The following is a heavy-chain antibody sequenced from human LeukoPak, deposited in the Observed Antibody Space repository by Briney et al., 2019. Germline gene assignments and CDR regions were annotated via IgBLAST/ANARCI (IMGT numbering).Heavy chain of an antibody. V-gene: IGHV3-30-3*01. CDR1: GFXFSXXX. CDR2: ISYDGSNK. Sequence: GGSLRLSCAASGFXFSXXXXXWVXXXPXKXXEXVAVISYDGSNKYYADSVKGRFTISRDNSKNTLYLQMNSLRAEDTAVYYCARSDYDSSGYDAWGQGTLVTVSS. CDR3: ARSDYDSSGYDA. D-gene: IGHD3-22*01. J-gene: IGHJ5*02.